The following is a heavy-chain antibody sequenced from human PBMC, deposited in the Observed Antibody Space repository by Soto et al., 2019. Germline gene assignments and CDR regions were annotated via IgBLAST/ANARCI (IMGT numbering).Heavy chain of an antibody. CDR2: IIPIFGTA. V-gene: IGHV1-69*13. CDR1: GGTFSSYA. J-gene: IGHJ4*02. Sequence: ASVKVSCKASGGTFSSYAISWVRQAPGQGLEWMGGIIPIFGTANYAQKFQGRVTITADESTSTAYMELSSLRSEDTAVYYCARPRDTGSGWYGLDYWGQGTLVTVSS. CDR3: ARPRDTGSGWYGLDY. D-gene: IGHD6-19*01.